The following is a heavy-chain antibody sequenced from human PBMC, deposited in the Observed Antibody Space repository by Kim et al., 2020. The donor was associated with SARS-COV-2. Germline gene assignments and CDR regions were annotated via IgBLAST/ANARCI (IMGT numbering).Heavy chain of an antibody. D-gene: IGHD3-3*01. CDR2: IHYSGNT. CDR3: PTCSSSSRRFYIKYF. J-gene: IGHJ1*01. Sequence: SETLSLTCTVSGDSIRNNDYYWGWIRQSPGKGLEWIGYIHYSGNTYYNSSVESRATISIDTSKNHFSLRLSPVTAADTAFYYFPTCSSSSRRFYIKYF. CDR1: GDSIRNNDYY. V-gene: IGHV4-39*02.